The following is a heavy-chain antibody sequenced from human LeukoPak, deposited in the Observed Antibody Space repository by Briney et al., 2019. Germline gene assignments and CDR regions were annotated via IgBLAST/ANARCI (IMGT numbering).Heavy chain of an antibody. V-gene: IGHV1-2*02. CDR3: ARVLVDSNYYYYYYMDV. Sequence: ASVKVSCKASGGTFSSYAISWVRQAPGQGLEWMGWINPNSGGTNYAQKFQGRVTMTRDTSISTAYMELSRLRSDDTAVYYCARVLVDSNYYYYYYMDVWGKGTTVTVSS. CDR2: INPNSGGT. D-gene: IGHD4-11*01. J-gene: IGHJ6*03. CDR1: GGTFSSYA.